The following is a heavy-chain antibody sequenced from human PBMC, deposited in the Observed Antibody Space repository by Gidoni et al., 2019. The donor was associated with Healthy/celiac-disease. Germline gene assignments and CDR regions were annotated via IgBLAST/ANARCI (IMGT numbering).Heavy chain of an antibody. CDR3: AREYSSSWPYWFDP. Sequence: QVQLVESGGGVVQPGRSLRLSCAASGFTFSSYGMHWVRQAPGKGLEWVAVIWYDGSNKYYADSVKGRFTISRDNSKNTLYLQMNSLRAEDTAVYYCAREYSSSWPYWFDPWGQGTLVTVSS. J-gene: IGHJ5*02. D-gene: IGHD6-13*01. CDR1: GFTFSSYG. V-gene: IGHV3-33*01. CDR2: IWYDGSNK.